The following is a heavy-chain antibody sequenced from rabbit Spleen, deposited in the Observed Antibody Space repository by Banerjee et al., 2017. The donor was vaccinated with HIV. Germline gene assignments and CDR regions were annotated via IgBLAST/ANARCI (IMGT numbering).Heavy chain of an antibody. CDR2: IYADSSVST. D-gene: IGHD1-1*01. Sequence: QSLEESGGGLVQPGASLTLTCTASGFSFSSNYYMCWVRQAPGKGLRCIACIYADSSVSTYYASWAKGRFTISKTSSTTVTLQMTSLTVADTATYFCARDLTDAIGWNFNLWGPGTLVTVS. CDR1: GFSFSSNYY. CDR3: ARDLTDAIGWNFNL. J-gene: IGHJ4*01. V-gene: IGHV1S40*01.